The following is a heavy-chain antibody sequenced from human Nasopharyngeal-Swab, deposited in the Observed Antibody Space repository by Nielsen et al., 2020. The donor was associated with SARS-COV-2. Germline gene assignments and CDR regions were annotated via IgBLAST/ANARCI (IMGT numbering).Heavy chain of an antibody. J-gene: IGHJ4*02. CDR2: ISTTGSSK. Sequence: GGSLRLSCAASGFTFSDYCMSWIRQAPGKGLEWVSHISTTGSSKYYADSLKGRFTISRDNDKNPLYLQMNSLRADDTAVYYCARGGYDFWSGYPSDYWGLGTLVTVSS. D-gene: IGHD3-3*01. CDR3: ARGGYDFWSGYPSDY. CDR1: GFTFSDYC. V-gene: IGHV3-11*04.